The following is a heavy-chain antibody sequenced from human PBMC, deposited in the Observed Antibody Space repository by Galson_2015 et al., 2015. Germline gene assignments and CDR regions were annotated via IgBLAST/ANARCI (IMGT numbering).Heavy chain of an antibody. Sequence: SLRLSCAASGFNFRSAYMDWVRQAPGKGLEWVGRIRNEPNGYTTDYAASVQDRFSIARDDSRNSLYLQMNSLQAGDTAVYYCVRVMHGDAFDIWGQGTWVTVSA. CDR1: GFNFRSAY. CDR2: IRNEPNGYTT. V-gene: IGHV3-72*01. D-gene: IGHD3-16*01. CDR3: VRVMHGDAFDI. J-gene: IGHJ3*02.